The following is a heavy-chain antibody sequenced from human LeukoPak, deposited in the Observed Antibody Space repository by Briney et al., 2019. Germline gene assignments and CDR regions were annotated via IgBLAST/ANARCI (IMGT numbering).Heavy chain of an antibody. CDR2: FDTEDGET. CDR3: ATLADYYDSSGYYNWYFDS. J-gene: IGHJ4*02. CDR1: GYTLTELS. V-gene: IGHV1-24*01. D-gene: IGHD3-22*01. Sequence: ASVKVSCKVSGYTLTELSMHWVRQPPGKGLEWVGGFDTEDGETTYAQTFQGRVTMTEDTSTDTAYMELSSLRSEDTAVYYCATLADYYDSSGYYNWYFDSWGQGSLVTVSS.